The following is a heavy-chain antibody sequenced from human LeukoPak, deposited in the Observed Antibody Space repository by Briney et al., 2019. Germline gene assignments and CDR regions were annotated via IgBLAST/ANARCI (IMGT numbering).Heavy chain of an antibody. CDR3: AKVVSGWYGYFDY. D-gene: IGHD6-19*01. V-gene: IGHV3-30*18. CDR2: ISYDGSNK. J-gene: IGHJ4*02. CDR1: GFTFSSYG. Sequence: GRSLRLSCAASGFTFSSYGMHWVRQAPGKGLEWVAVISYDGSNKYYADSVKGRFTISRDNSKNTLYLQMNSLRAEDTAVYYSAKVVSGWYGYFDYWGQGTLVTVSS.